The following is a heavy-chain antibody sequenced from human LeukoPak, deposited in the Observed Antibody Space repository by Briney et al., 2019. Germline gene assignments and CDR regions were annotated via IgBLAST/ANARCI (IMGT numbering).Heavy chain of an antibody. CDR3: ARDRGSSSWPDRKDAFDI. CDR1: GGSISSDSYF. J-gene: IGHJ3*02. D-gene: IGHD6-13*01. CDR2: IYYSGST. Sequence: SETLSLTCTVSGGSISSDSYFWGWIRQPPGKGLEWIATIYYSGSTYYNPSLKSRVTISVDTSKNQFSLKLSSVTAADTAVYYCARDRGSSSWPDRKDAFDIWGQGTMVTVSS. V-gene: IGHV4-39*07.